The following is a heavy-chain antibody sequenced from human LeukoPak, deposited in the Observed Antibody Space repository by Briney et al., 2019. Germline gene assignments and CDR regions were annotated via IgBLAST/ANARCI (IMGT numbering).Heavy chain of an antibody. V-gene: IGHV1-2*02. CDR2: INPNSGGT. J-gene: IGHJ6*02. CDR1: GYTFTGYY. D-gene: IGHD6-6*01. Sequence: VASVKVSCKASGYTFTGYYMHWVRQAPGQGLEWMGWINPNSGGTNYAQKFQGRVTMTRDTSISTAYMELSRLRSDDTAVYYCARTSPTGYSSSRSYYYYYGMDVWGQGTTVTVSS. CDR3: ARTSPTGYSSSRSYYYYYGMDV.